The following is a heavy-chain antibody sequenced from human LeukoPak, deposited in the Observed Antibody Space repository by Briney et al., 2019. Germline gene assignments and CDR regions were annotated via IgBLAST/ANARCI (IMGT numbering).Heavy chain of an antibody. J-gene: IGHJ4*02. CDR3: ATRGIQLWPRNNYFDY. Sequence: PSETLSLTCTVSGGSISSYYWSWIRQPPGKGLEWIGYIYYSGSTNYNPSLKSRVTISVDTSKNQFSLKLSSVTAADTAVYYCATRGIQLWPRNNYFDYWGQGTLVTVSS. CDR2: IYYSGST. CDR1: GGSISSYY. V-gene: IGHV4-59*08. D-gene: IGHD5-18*01.